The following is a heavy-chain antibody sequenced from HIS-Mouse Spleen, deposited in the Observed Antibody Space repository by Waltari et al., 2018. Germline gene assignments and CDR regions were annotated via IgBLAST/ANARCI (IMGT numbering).Heavy chain of an antibody. CDR2: INHSGST. V-gene: IGHV4-34*01. CDR3: ARVNSSFDY. D-gene: IGHD6-13*01. CDR1: GGCVSGYY. J-gene: IGHJ4*02. Sequence: QVQLQQWGAGLLKPSETLSLTCAVYGGCVSGYYWSWIRQPPGKGLEWIGEINHSGSTNYNPSLKSRVTISVDTSKNQFSLKLSSVTAADTAVYYCARVNSSFDYWGQGTLVTVSS.